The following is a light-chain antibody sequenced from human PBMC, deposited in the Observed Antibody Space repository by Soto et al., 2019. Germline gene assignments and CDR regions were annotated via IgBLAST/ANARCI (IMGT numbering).Light chain of an antibody. J-gene: IGLJ1*01. CDR1: SSGVGGYNY. Sequence: QSALTQPASVSGSPGQSTTISCTGTSSGVGGYNYVSWYQQHPGKAPKLMIYDVSNRPSGVSNRFSGSKSGNTASLTISGLQAEDDADSSCTSYYSSSPYVFRTGTKVTVL. V-gene: IGLV2-14*01. CDR2: DVS. CDR3: TSYYSSSPYV.